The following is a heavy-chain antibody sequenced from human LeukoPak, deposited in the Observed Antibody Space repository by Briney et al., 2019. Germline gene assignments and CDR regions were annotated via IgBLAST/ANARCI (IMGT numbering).Heavy chain of an antibody. Sequence: SQTLSLTCTVSGVSISRGGYYWVWIRQRPGKGLEWIGYISYSGSTHYNPSLKSRVTMSVDTSENQFSLNLSFVTAADTAVYYCARDGSGSNGHFDYWGQGILATVSS. J-gene: IGHJ4*02. D-gene: IGHD3-10*01. CDR1: GVSISRGGYY. CDR3: ARDGSGSNGHFDY. V-gene: IGHV4-31*03. CDR2: ISYSGST.